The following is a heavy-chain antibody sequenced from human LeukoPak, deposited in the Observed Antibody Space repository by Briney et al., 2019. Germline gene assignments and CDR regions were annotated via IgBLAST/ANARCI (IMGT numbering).Heavy chain of an antibody. CDR1: GFTFSDYA. CDR3: AKSLRDCSSTSCYTPSWFDP. J-gene: IGHJ5*02. Sequence: PGGSLRLSCAASGFTFSDYAMYWVRQAPGKGLEWAAAISYDGRNKDYADSVKGRFTISRDNSKNTLYLQMNSLRAEDTAVYYCAKSLRDCSSTSCYTPSWFDPWGQGTLVTVSS. D-gene: IGHD2-2*02. V-gene: IGHV3-30*04. CDR2: ISYDGRNK.